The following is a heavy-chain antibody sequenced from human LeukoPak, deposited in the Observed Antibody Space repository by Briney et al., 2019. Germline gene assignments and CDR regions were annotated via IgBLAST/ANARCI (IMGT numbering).Heavy chain of an antibody. CDR3: AGGGSIEVAGY. Sequence: GGSLRLSCAAPGVSFSSYLMHWGCHAPGKGLGWVSRINSDGNSTNYADSVKSRFTISRDNAKNTLYLQMNSLRVEDTAVYFCAGGGSIEVAGYWGQGTLVTVSS. J-gene: IGHJ4*02. CDR2: INSDGNST. D-gene: IGHD6-19*01. V-gene: IGHV3-74*01. CDR1: GVSFSSYL.